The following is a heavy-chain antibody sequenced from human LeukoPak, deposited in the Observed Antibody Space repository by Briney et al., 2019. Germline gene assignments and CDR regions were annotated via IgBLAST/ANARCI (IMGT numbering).Heavy chain of an antibody. CDR2: INHSGST. CDR1: GGSFSGYY. V-gene: IGHV4-34*01. D-gene: IGHD6-19*01. J-gene: IGHJ4*02. Sequence: SETLSLTCAVYGGSFSGYYWSWIRQPPGKGLGWIGEINHSGSTNYNPSLKSRVTISVDTSKNQFSLKLSSVTAADTAVYYCARGFSSGWYVYFDYWGQGTLVTVSS. CDR3: ARGFSSGWYVYFDY.